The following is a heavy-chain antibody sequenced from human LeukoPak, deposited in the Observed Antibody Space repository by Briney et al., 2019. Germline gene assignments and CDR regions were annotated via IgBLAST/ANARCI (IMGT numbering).Heavy chain of an antibody. Sequence: PSETLSLTCTVSGGSISSYYWSWIRQPPGKGLEWIGYIYYSGSTSYNPSLKSRVTISVDTSKKQFSLKLSSVTAADTAVYYCARDSGTTGEVKFDPWGQGTLVTVSS. CDR1: GGSISSYY. V-gene: IGHV4-59*12. J-gene: IGHJ5*02. CDR3: ARDSGTTGEVKFDP. CDR2: IYYSGST. D-gene: IGHD3-10*01.